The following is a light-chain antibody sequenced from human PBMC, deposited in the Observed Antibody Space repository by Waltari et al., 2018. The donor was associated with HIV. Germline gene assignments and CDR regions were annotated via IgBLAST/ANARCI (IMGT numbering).Light chain of an antibody. J-gene: IGLJ2*01. V-gene: IGLV7-46*01. CDR2: DTN. Sequence: QAVVTQEPSLTVSQGGTVTPTYGSSPHPFTSGHPPPRFQQKSGQAPRTLIYDTNNKHSSTPARFSGSLLGGKAALTLSGAQPEDEADYFCLLSYAGARPVVFGGGTKLTVL. CDR3: LLSYAGARPVV. CDR1: PHPFTSGHP.